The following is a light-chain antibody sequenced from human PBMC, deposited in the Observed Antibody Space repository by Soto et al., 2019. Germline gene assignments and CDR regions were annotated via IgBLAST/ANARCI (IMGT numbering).Light chain of an antibody. Sequence: QSALTQPPSASGSPGQSVTISCTGTSSDVGGYNYVSWYQQHPGKAPKLMIYEVSKRPSGVPDRFSGSKSGNTASLTVSGLQAEDEADYYCSSYAGSNNLHVVFGGGTQLTVL. J-gene: IGLJ2*01. CDR1: SSDVGGYNY. CDR3: SSYAGSNNLHVV. V-gene: IGLV2-8*01. CDR2: EVS.